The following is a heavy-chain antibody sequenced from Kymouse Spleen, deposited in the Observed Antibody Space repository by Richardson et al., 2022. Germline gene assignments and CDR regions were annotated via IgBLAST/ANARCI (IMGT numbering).Heavy chain of an antibody. CDR2: IYYSGST. CDR1: GGSVSSGSYY. V-gene: IGHV4-61*01. D-gene: IGHD1-7*01. J-gene: IGHJ6*02. CDR3: AREGLELREYYYYYGMDV. Sequence: QVQLQESGPGLVKPSETLSLTCTVSGGSVSSGSYYWSWIRQPPGKGLEWIGYIYYSGSTNYNPSLKSRVTISVDTSKNQFSLKLSSVTAADTAVYYCAREGLELREYYYYYGMDVWGQGTTVTVSS.